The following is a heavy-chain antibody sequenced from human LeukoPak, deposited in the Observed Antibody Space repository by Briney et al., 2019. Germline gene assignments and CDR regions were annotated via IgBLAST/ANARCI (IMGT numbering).Heavy chain of an antibody. Sequence: ASVKVSCKASGYTFTSYGISWVRQAPGQGLEWMGWISAYSGNTNYAQKLQGGVTMTTDTSTSTAYMELRSLRSDDTAVYYCARDLRVTGTTLDNWFDPWGQGTLVTVSS. CDR3: ARDLRVTGTTLDNWFDP. CDR1: GYTFTSYG. J-gene: IGHJ5*02. CDR2: ISAYSGNT. V-gene: IGHV1-18*01. D-gene: IGHD1-7*01.